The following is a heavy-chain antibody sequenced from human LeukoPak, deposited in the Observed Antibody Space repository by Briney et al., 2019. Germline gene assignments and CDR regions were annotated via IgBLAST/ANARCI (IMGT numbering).Heavy chain of an antibody. V-gene: IGHV4-59*08. D-gene: IGHD2-15*01. J-gene: IGHJ3*02. CDR3: ARHTQEDDAFDI. Sequence: SETLSLTCTVSGGSISSYYWSWIRQPPGKGLEWIGYTYYSGSTNYNPSLKSRVTISVDTSKNQFSLELSSVTAADTAVYYCARHTQEDDAFDIWGQGTMVTVSS. CDR1: GGSISSYY. CDR2: TYYSGST.